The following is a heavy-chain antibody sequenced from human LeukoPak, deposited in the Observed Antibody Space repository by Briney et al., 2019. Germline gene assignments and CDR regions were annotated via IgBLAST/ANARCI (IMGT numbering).Heavy chain of an antibody. CDR3: ARDRDIVVVPAALDY. J-gene: IGHJ4*02. V-gene: IGHV3-7*01. CDR1: GFTFSSYW. CDR2: IKQDGSEK. D-gene: IGHD2-2*01. Sequence: PGGSLRLSCAASGFTFSSYWMSWVRQAPGKGLEWVANIKQDGSEKYYVDSVKGRFTISRDNAKNSLYLQMNSLRAEDTAVYYCARDRDIVVVPAALDYWGQGTLVTVSS.